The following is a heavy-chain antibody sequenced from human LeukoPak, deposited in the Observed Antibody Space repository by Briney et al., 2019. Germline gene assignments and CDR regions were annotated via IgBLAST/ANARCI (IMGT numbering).Heavy chain of an antibody. CDR3: ALEIRPYFNY. CDR1: GYTFTSYD. J-gene: IGHJ4*02. CDR2: INPNSGGT. D-gene: IGHD3-16*01. V-gene: IGHV1-2*02. Sequence: ASVKVSCKASGYTFTSYDINWVRQATGQGLEWMGWINPNSGGTNYAQKFQGRVTMTRDTSISTAYMELNRLTSDDTAVYYCALEIRPYFNYWGQGTLVTVSS.